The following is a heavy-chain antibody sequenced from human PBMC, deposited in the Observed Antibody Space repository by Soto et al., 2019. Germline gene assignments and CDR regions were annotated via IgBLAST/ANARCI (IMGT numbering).Heavy chain of an antibody. CDR2: INWNGGST. J-gene: IGHJ6*02. V-gene: IGHV3-20*04. CDR1: GFTFDDYG. Sequence: GGSLRLSCAASGFTFDDYGMSWVRQAPGKGLEWVSGINWNGGSTGYADSVKGRFTISRDNAKNSLYLQMNSLRAEDTALYYCASDDWNDSGYYYGMDVWGQGTTVTVSS. D-gene: IGHD1-1*01. CDR3: ASDDWNDSGYYYGMDV.